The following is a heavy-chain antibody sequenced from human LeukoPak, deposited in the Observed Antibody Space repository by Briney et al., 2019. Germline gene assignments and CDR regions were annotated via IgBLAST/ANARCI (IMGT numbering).Heavy chain of an antibody. Sequence: GGSLGLSCAASGFTFSSYSMNWVRQAPGKGLEWVSSISSSSSYIYYADSVKGRFTISRDNAKNSLYLQMNSLRAEDTAVYYCARDLVVAGIAVAGLGYWGQGTLVTVSS. CDR3: ARDLVVAGIAVAGLGY. V-gene: IGHV3-21*01. CDR2: ISSSSSYI. J-gene: IGHJ4*02. CDR1: GFTFSSYS. D-gene: IGHD6-19*01.